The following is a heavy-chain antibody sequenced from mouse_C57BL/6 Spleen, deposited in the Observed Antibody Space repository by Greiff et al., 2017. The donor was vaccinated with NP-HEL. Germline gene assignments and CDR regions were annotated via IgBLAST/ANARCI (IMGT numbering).Heavy chain of an antibody. CDR2: IYPGDGDT. J-gene: IGHJ2*01. D-gene: IGHD1-1*01. CDR3: ARGDRSSFDY. V-gene: IGHV1-82*01. Sequence: VKLMESGPELVKPGASVKISCKASGYAFSSSWMNWVKQRPGKGLEWIGRIYPGDGDTNYNGKFKGKATLTADKSSSTAYMQLSSLTSEDSAVYFCARGDRSSFDYWGQGSTLTVSS. CDR1: GYAFSSSW.